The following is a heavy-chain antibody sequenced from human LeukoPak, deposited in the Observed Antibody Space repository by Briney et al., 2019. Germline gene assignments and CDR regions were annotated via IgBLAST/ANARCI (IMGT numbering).Heavy chain of an antibody. CDR1: GGSISSYY. CDR3: ARGLNYYDSSGYYRWFDP. J-gene: IGHJ5*02. CDR2: IYYSGGT. V-gene: IGHV4-59*01. Sequence: PSETLSLTCTVSGGSISSYYWSWIRQPPVKGLEWIGYIYYSGGTNYNPSLKSRVTISVDTSKNQFSLKLSSVTAADTAVYYCARGLNYYDSSGYYRWFDPWGQGTLVTVSS. D-gene: IGHD3-22*01.